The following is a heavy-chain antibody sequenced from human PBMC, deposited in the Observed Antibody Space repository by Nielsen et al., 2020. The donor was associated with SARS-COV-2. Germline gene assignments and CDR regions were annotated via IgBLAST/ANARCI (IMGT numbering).Heavy chain of an antibody. Sequence: GESLKISCAASGFTVSSNYMSWVRQAPGKGLEWVSVIYSGGSTYYADSVKGRFTISRDNSKNTLYLQMNSLRAEDTAVYYCARGSDYYDSSGLVWGQGTTVTVSS. J-gene: IGHJ6*02. CDR2: IYSGGST. D-gene: IGHD3-22*01. V-gene: IGHV3-53*01. CDR1: GFTVSSNY. CDR3: ARGSDYYDSSGLV.